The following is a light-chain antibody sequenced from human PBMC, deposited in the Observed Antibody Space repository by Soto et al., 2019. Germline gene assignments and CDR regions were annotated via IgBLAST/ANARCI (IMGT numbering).Light chain of an antibody. CDR3: QQYNNWPPIT. CDR2: GVS. J-gene: IGKJ5*01. Sequence: EIVLTQSPGTVSLSPGERATLSCRASQSVTSSYLAWYQQKPGQAPRLLIYGVSSRATGIPDRFSGSGSGTDFTLTISSLQSEDFAVYYCQQYNNWPPITFGQGTRLEI. CDR1: QSVTSSY. V-gene: IGKV3-20*01.